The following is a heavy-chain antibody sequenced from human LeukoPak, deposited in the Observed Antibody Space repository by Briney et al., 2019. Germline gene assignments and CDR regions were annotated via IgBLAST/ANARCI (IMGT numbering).Heavy chain of an antibody. D-gene: IGHD3-22*01. CDR3: ARGGDYYESSGYYPEY. CDR1: GYTFTGYY. V-gene: IGHV1-2*02. J-gene: IGHJ4*02. CDR2: INPNSGGT. Sequence: ASVKVSCKASGYTFTGYYIHWVRQAPGQGLEWMGWINPNSGGTNYAQKFQGRVTMTRVTSISTAYMELRRLRSDDTAVFYCARGGDYYESSGYYPEYWGQGTLVTVSS.